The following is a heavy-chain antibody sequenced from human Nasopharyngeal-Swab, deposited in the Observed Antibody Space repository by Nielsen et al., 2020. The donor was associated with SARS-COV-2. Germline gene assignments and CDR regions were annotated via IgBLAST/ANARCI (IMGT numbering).Heavy chain of an antibody. CDR1: GFPFDDYA. CDR3: AKSVYYNAAFDM. V-gene: IGHV3-9*01. Sequence: SLKISCAASGFPFDDYAFHWVRQAPGRGLEWVSGISWNSGDVRYADSVKGRFTISRDNAKNSLYLQMNSLRAEDTALYYCAKSVYYNAAFDMWGQGTMVTVSS. J-gene: IGHJ3*02. D-gene: IGHD3-10*01. CDR2: ISWNSGDV.